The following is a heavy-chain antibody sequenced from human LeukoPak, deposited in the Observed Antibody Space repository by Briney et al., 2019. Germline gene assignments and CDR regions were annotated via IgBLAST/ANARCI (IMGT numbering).Heavy chain of an antibody. J-gene: IGHJ6*02. CDR1: AFTFSSYA. V-gene: IGHV3-30-3*01. CDR3: ARDLIVVVVAATRYYYYGMDV. CDR2: IPYDGSNK. D-gene: IGHD2-15*01. Sequence: PGGSLRLPCAASAFTFSSYATHWDRQAPGKGLEWVAVIPYDGSNKYYADSVKGRFTISRDNSKNTLYLQMNSLRAEDTAVYYCARDLIVVVVAATRYYYYGMDVWGQGTTVTVSS.